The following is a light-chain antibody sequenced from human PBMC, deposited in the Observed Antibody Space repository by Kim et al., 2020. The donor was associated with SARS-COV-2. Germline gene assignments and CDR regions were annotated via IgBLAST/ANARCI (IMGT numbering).Light chain of an antibody. CDR3: LQGYSTPYT. V-gene: IGKV1-39*01. CDR2: AAS. J-gene: IGKJ2*01. CDR1: QGISSY. Sequence: DIQMTQSPSSLSASVGDRVTITCRASQGISSYLDWSQQKPGKAPKLLIYAASSLQSGVPSRFSGSGSGTDFTLTISSLQPEDFATYYCLQGYSTPYTFGQGTKLEI.